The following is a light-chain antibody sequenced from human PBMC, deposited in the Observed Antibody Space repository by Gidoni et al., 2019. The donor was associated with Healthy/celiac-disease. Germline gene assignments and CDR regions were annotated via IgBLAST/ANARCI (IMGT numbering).Light chain of an antibody. V-gene: IGKV1-27*01. CDR3: RKYNSATLT. J-gene: IGKJ4*01. Sequence: DIQMTQSPSSLSASVGDRVTITCRASQGISNYLAWYQQKTGKVPKLLTYAASTLQSGVPSRFSGSGSGTDFTLTISGLQPEDVATCYCRKYNSATLTFGGGTKVEIK. CDR1: QGISNY. CDR2: AAS.